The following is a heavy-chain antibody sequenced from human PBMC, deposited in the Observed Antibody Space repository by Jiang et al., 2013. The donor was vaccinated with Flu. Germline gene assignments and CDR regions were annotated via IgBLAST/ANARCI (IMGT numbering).Heavy chain of an antibody. J-gene: IGHJ4*02. CDR2: TYYRSKWYN. CDR3: TRGSNWRFED. V-gene: IGHV6-1*01. Sequence: QTLSLTCAISGDSVSNNSAVWNWIRQSPSRGLEWLGRTYYRSKWYNDYAVSVKSRITINPDTSKNHFSLQLNSMSPEDTAVYYCTRGSNWRFEDWGQGTQVTVSS. CDR1: GDSVSNNSAV.